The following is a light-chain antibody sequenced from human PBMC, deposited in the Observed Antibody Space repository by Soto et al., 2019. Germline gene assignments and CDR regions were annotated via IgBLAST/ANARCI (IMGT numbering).Light chain of an antibody. V-gene: IGKV4-1*01. CDR1: QSILYGSNNKKY. J-gene: IGKJ1*01. Sequence: DIVMTQSPDSLAVSLGERATINCKSSQSILYGSNNKKYLSWYQQKPGQPPKLVIYWASTRESGVPDRFSGSGSGTDFSLTISSLQAEDVAVYYCQQYCSSPPTFGQGTKVEIK. CDR3: QQYCSSPPT. CDR2: WAS.